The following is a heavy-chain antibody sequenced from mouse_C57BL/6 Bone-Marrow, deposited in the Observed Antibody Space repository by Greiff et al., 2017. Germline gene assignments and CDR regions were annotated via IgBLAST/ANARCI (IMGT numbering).Heavy chain of an antibody. D-gene: IGHD2-3*01. CDR2: ISDGGSYT. CDR3: ARDRHGYYRAWFAY. Sequence: EVMLVESGGGLVKPGGSLKLSCAASGFTFSSYAMSWVRQTPEKRLEWVATISDGGSYTYYPDNVKGRFTISRDNAKNNLYLQMSHLKSEDTAMYYCARDRHGYYRAWFAYWGQGTLVTVSA. CDR1: GFTFSSYA. V-gene: IGHV5-4*01. J-gene: IGHJ3*01.